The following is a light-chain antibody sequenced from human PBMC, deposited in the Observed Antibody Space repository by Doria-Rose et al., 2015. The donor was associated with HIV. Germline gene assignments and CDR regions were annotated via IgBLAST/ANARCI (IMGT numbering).Light chain of an antibody. J-gene: IGKJ5*01. CDR3: QQYGTSRGT. V-gene: IGKV3-20*01. Sequence: GLTQPPGTLSLSPGERATLSCRASQRVKSSYLAWYQQKPGQAPRLLIYDASTRATGIPDRFSGSGSETDFTPTISRLEPEDVAVYYCQQYGTSRGTFGQGTRLEIK. CDR1: QRVKSSY. CDR2: DAS.